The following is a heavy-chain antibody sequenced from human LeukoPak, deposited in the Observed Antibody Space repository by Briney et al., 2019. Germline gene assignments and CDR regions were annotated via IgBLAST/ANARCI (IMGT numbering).Heavy chain of an antibody. CDR2: INPNSGGT. J-gene: IGHJ6*02. V-gene: IGHV1-2*06. D-gene: IGHD2-15*01. CDR3: ARVGEVVAAYYYYGMDV. Sequence: ASVQFSCQASGYTFTGYYMHWVRQAPGQGLEWMGRINPNSGGTNYAQKFQGRVTMTRDTSISTAYMELSRLRSDDTAVYYCARVGEVVAAYYYYGMDVWGQGTTVTVSS. CDR1: GYTFTGYY.